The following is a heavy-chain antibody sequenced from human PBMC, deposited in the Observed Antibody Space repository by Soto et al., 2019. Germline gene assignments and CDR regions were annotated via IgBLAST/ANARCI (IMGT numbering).Heavy chain of an antibody. Sequence: ASVKVSCKVSGYTLTELSMHWVRQAPGKGLEWMGGFDPEDGETIYAQKFQGRVTMTEDTSTDTAYMELGSLRSEDTAVYYCATSGGITMVRGVISPYYYYYYGMDVWGQGTTVTVSS. D-gene: IGHD3-10*01. CDR2: FDPEDGET. CDR3: ATSGGITMVRGVISPYYYYYYGMDV. J-gene: IGHJ6*02. V-gene: IGHV1-24*01. CDR1: GYTLTELS.